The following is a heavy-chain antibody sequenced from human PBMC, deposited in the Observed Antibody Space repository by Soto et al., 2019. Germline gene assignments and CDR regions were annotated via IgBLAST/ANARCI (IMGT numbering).Heavy chain of an antibody. CDR1: GGSISSGDYY. Sequence: SETLSLTCTVSGGSISSGDYYWSWIRQPPGKGLEWIGYIYYSGSTYYNPSLKSRVTISVDTSKNQFSLKLSSVTAADTAVYYCARALGFSGGSCYSVWFDPWGQGTLVTVSS. D-gene: IGHD2-15*01. CDR2: IYYSGST. V-gene: IGHV4-30-4*01. J-gene: IGHJ5*02. CDR3: ARALGFSGGSCYSVWFDP.